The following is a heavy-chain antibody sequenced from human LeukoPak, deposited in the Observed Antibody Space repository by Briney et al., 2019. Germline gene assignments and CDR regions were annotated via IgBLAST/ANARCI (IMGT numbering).Heavy chain of an antibody. CDR1: GFTFSSYW. V-gene: IGHV3-74*01. D-gene: IGHD2-2*01. Sequence: GGSLRLSCAASGFTFSSYWMHWVRQTPGKGLVWVSRISSDGSSAHYADSVKGRFTISRDNARDTLYLQMNSLRAEDTAVYYCAKGRTSGELDYWGQGTLVTVS. CDR3: AKGRTSGELDY. J-gene: IGHJ4*02. CDR2: ISSDGSSA.